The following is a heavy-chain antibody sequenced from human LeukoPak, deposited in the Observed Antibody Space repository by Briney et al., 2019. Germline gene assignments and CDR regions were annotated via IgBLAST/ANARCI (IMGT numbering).Heavy chain of an antibody. CDR1: GFTFDDYA. CDR2: ISWNSGSI. CDR3: AKDIYSSSWYYFDY. V-gene: IGHV3-9*01. Sequence: PAGSLRLSCAASGFTFDDYAVHWVRQAPGKGLEWVSGISWNSGSIGYADSVKGRFTISRDNAKNSLYLQMNSLRAEDTALYFCAKDIYSSSWYYFDYWGQGTLVTVSS. D-gene: IGHD6-13*01. J-gene: IGHJ4*02.